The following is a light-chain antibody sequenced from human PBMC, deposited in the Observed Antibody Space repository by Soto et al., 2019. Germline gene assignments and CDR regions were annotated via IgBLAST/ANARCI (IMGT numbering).Light chain of an antibody. CDR2: DAS. V-gene: IGKV3D-11*01. J-gene: IGKJ4*01. Sequence: EIVLTQSPATLSLSPGERASLSCRASQGVSSYLAWYQQKPGQAPRLLIYDASNRATGIPARFSGSGPGTDFTLTISSLEPEDFAVYYWQQRSDFGGGTKVDIK. CDR3: QQRSD. CDR1: QGVSSY.